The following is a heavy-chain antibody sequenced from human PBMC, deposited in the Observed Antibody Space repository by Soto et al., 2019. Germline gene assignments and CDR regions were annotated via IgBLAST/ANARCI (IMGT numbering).Heavy chain of an antibody. J-gene: IGHJ4*02. CDR2: IIPMFGTP. D-gene: IGHD3-22*01. Sequence: SVKVSCKASGGTFDTYAVGWVRQAPGQGLEWMGGIIPMFGTPYYAQRFQGRVTISADESAGTAYMELRSLRSDDTAVYYCARDRDFGNYFDSAYWGQGTLVTVSS. CDR1: GGTFDTYA. CDR3: ARDRDFGNYFDSAY. V-gene: IGHV1-69*13.